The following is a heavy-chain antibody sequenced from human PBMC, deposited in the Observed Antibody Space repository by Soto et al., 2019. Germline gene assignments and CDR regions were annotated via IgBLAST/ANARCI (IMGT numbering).Heavy chain of an antibody. Sequence: SETLSLTCTVSGDSVTSGNYYWSWIRQPPGKGLEWIGHIYYSGSTNYSPSLKSRVTISLDTSNNQFSLKVTSVTAADTAVYYCEMIPADTYMMYSFDPWGQGTLVTVSS. D-gene: IGHD3-16*01. J-gene: IGHJ5*01. CDR3: EMIPADTYMMYSFDP. CDR1: GDSVTSGNYY. V-gene: IGHV4-61*01. CDR2: IYYSGST.